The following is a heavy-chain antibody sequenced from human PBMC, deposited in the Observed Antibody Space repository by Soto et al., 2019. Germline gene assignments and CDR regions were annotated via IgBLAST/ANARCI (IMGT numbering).Heavy chain of an antibody. J-gene: IGHJ4*02. V-gene: IGHV1-8*01. CDR3: VRDFWSGYPSVDYFDY. CDR1: GYTFTSYD. CDR2: MNPNSGNT. Sequence: GASVKVSCKASGYTFTSYDINWVRQATGQGLEWMGWMNPNSGNTGYAQKFQGRVTMTRNTSISTAYMELSSLRSEDTAVYYCVRDFWSGYPSVDYFDYWGQGTLVTVSS. D-gene: IGHD3-3*01.